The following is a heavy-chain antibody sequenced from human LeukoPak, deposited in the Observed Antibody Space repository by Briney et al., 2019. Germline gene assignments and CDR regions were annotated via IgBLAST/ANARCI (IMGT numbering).Heavy chain of an antibody. CDR2: ISASAYTT. D-gene: IGHD3-10*01. J-gene: IGHJ4*02. Sequence: GGSLRLSCAASGFTFSSFAMSWVRQAPGKGLEWVSGISASAYTTYYADSVKGRFTISRDNSKNTLYLQMNSLRAEDTAVYYCAKDRASGSGTFFDYWGQGTLVTVSS. CDR1: GFTFSSFA. V-gene: IGHV3-23*01. CDR3: AKDRASGSGTFFDY.